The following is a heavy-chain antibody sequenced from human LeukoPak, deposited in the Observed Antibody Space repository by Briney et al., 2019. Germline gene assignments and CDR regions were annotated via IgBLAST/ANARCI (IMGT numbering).Heavy chain of an antibody. V-gene: IGHV3-23*01. D-gene: IGHD6-19*01. J-gene: IGHJ5*02. CDR3: AKSYSKVAVNWFDP. CDR1: GGSIGSSN. Sequence: PSGTLSLTCAVSGGSIGSSNWWSWVRQAPGKGLEWVSAISGSGGSTYYADSVKGRFTISRDNSKNTLYLQMNSLRAEDTAVYYCAKSYSKVAVNWFDPWGQGTLVTVSS. CDR2: ISGSGGST.